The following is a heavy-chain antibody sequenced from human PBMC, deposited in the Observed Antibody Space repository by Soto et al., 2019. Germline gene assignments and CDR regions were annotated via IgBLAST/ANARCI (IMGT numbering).Heavy chain of an antibody. Sequence: QVQLVQSGAEVKKPGSSVKVSCKASGGTFSGYAISWVRQAPGQGLEWMGGIIPIFGTPDYTQKFQGRVTITADESTSTAYMELSSLRSEDTALYYCASHGLIGTWVYYYGMDVWGQGTTVTVSS. V-gene: IGHV1-69*12. J-gene: IGHJ6*02. D-gene: IGHD1-7*01. CDR3: ASHGLIGTWVYYYGMDV. CDR1: GGTFSGYA. CDR2: IIPIFGTP.